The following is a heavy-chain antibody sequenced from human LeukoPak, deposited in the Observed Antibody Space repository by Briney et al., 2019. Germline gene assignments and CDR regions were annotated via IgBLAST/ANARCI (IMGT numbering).Heavy chain of an antibody. Sequence: ASVKVSCKASGYTFTSYGISWVRQAPGQGLEWMGWISAYNGNTNYAQKLQGRVTMTTDTSTSTAYMELRSLRSDDTAVYYCARWASVDYSDYFASWAREPWSPSPQ. D-gene: IGHD4-11*01. J-gene: IGHJ4*02. V-gene: IGHV1-18*01. CDR2: ISAYNGNT. CDR1: GYTFTSYG. CDR3: ARWASVDYSDYFAS.